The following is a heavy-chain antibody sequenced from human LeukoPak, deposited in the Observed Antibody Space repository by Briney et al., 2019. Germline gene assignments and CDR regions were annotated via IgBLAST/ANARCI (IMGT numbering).Heavy chain of an antibody. CDR3: AKEYIVGATLDY. V-gene: IGHV3-30*18. Sequence: GGSLRLSCAASGFTFSSYGMHWVRQAPGKGLEWVAVISYDGSNKCYADSVKGRFTISRDNSKNTLYLQMNSLRAEDTAVYYCAKEYIVGATLDYWGQGTLVTVSS. J-gene: IGHJ4*02. CDR2: ISYDGSNK. D-gene: IGHD1-26*01. CDR1: GFTFSSYG.